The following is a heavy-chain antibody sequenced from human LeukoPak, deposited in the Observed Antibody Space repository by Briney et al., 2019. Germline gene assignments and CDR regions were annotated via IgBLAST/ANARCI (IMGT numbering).Heavy chain of an antibody. CDR1: GGTFSSYA. D-gene: IGHD3-22*01. Sequence: SVKVSCKASGGTFSSYAISWVRQAPGQGLEWMGGIIPIFGTANYAQKFQGRVTMTTDTSTSTAYMELRSLRSDDTAVYYCATEKGDSSGYSPGNYFDYWGQGTLVTVSS. CDR2: IIPIFGTA. CDR3: ATEKGDSSGYSPGNYFDY. J-gene: IGHJ4*02. V-gene: IGHV1-69*05.